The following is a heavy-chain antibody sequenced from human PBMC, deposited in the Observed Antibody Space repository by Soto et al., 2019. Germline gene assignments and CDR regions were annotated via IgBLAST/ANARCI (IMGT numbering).Heavy chain of an antibody. J-gene: IGHJ6*02. D-gene: IGHD6-19*01. Sequence: SETLSLTCAVYGGSFSGYYWSWIRQPPGKGLEWIGEINHSGSTNYNPSLKSRVTISLDTSKTQFSLKMSSVTAADTAVYYSARGLAVAGSWLRGKYGMDVWGQVNTVT. V-gene: IGHV4-34*01. CDR1: GGSFSGYY. CDR3: ARGLAVAGSWLRGKYGMDV. CDR2: INHSGST.